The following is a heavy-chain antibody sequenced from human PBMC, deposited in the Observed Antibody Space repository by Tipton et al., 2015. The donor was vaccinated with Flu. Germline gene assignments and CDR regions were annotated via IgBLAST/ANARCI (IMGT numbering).Heavy chain of an antibody. Sequence: QLVQSGAEVKKPGASVKVSCKASGYTFTSYGISWVRQAPRQGLEWMGWISAYNGNTNYAQKLQGRVTMTTDTSTSTAYMELRSLRSDDTAVYYCARIEGIWGSLGYYYGMDVWGQGTTVTVSS. CDR2: ISAYNGNT. CDR3: ARIEGIWGSLGYYYGMDV. V-gene: IGHV1-18*01. J-gene: IGHJ6*02. D-gene: IGHD3-16*01. CDR1: GYTFTSYG.